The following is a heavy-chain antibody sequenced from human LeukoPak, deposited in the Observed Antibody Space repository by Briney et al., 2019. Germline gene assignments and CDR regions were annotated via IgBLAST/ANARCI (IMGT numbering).Heavy chain of an antibody. CDR3: ARDSDYYYYYYMDV. Sequence: GGSLRLSCAASGFTFSSYSMNWVRQAPGKGLEWVSSISSSSSYIYYADSVKGRFTISRDNAKNSLYLQMNGLRAEDTAVYYCARDSDYYYYYYMDVWGKGTTVTVSS. J-gene: IGHJ6*03. CDR1: GFTFSSYS. V-gene: IGHV3-21*01. CDR2: ISSSSSYI.